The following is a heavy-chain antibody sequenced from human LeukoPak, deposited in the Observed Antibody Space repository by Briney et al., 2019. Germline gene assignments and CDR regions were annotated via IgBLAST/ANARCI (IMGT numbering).Heavy chain of an antibody. CDR1: VFSFRSYS. V-gene: IGHV3-21*01. D-gene: IGHD6-6*01. Sequence: GGSLRLSCAASVFSFRSYSMNWVRQAPGKGLEWVSFISSSSTYIYYADSMKGRFTISRDNAKNSLFLQMNSLRGEDTAVYYCARGQGSSSVKYGDYWGQGTLVTVSS. CDR2: ISSSSTYI. CDR3: ARGQGSSSVKYGDY. J-gene: IGHJ4*02.